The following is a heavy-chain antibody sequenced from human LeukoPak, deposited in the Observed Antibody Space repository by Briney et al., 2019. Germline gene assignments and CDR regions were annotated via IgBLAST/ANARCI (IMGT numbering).Heavy chain of an antibody. CDR2: IYYSGST. Sequence: SETLSLTCTVSGGSISSYYWSWIRQPPGKGLEWIGYIYYSGSTNYNPSLKSRVTISVDTSKNQFSLKLSSVTAADTAVYYCARGSRYYFDYWGQGTMVIVSS. CDR3: ARGSRYYFDY. V-gene: IGHV4-59*01. CDR1: GGSISSYY. J-gene: IGHJ4*02.